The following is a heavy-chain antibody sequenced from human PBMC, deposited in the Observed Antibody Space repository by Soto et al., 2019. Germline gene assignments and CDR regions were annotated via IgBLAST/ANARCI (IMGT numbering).Heavy chain of an antibody. V-gene: IGHV4-59*01. CDR3: ARYLVGATRAFDY. J-gene: IGHJ4*02. CDR1: GGSISSYY. D-gene: IGHD1-26*01. CDR2: IYYTGST. Sequence: SETLSLTCTVSGGSISSYYWSWIRQPPGKGLECIGYIYYTGSTNYNPSLKSRVTISIDKSKNQFSLRLTSVTAADTAVYYCARYLVGATRAFDYWGRGTLVTVSS.